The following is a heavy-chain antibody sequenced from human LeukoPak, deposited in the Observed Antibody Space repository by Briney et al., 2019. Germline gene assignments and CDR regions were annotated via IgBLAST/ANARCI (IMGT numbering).Heavy chain of an antibody. Sequence: ASVKLSCKASGYTFTGYYMHWVRQAPGQGLEWMGWINPNSGGTNYAQKFQGRVTMIRDTSISTAYMELSRLRSDDTAVYYCATTRYCSSTSCYRVAFDIWGQGTMVTVSS. J-gene: IGHJ3*02. CDR3: ATTRYCSSTSCYRVAFDI. CDR1: GYTFTGYY. CDR2: INPNSGGT. V-gene: IGHV1-2*02. D-gene: IGHD2-2*02.